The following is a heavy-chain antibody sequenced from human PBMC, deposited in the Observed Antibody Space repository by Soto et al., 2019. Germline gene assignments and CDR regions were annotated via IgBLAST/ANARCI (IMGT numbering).Heavy chain of an antibody. J-gene: IGHJ4*02. Sequence: QLVESGGGLVQPGGSLRLSCAASGFTFSDYPMNWVRKAPGKGLEWVSSIRTISSAIYFADSVRSRFTISRDNPRNSLYLQMTSLRDEDTAVYYCARETPAFDSWGQGTLVTVSS. V-gene: IGHV3-48*02. CDR2: IRTISSAI. D-gene: IGHD2-15*01. CDR1: GFTFSDYP. CDR3: ARETPAFDS.